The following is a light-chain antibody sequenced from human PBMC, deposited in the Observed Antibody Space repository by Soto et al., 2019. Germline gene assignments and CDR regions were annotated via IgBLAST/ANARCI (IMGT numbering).Light chain of an antibody. CDR3: AAWYDSLSSLV. CDR1: SSNIGSNT. Sequence: QSVLTQPPSASGTPGQTVTISCSGSSSNIGSNTVDCYQQLPGTAPKLLIYSNNHRPSGVPDRFSGSKSGTSASLAISGLQSEDEADDYCAAWYDSLSSLVFGGGTKLTVL. CDR2: SNN. V-gene: IGLV1-44*01. J-gene: IGLJ2*01.